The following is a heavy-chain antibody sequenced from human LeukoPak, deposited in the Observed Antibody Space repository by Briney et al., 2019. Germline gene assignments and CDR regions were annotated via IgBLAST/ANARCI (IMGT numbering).Heavy chain of an antibody. V-gene: IGHV3-66*01. Sequence: GGSLRLSCAASGFTVSSNYMSWVRQAPGKGLEWVSVIYSGGSTYYADSVKGRFTISRDNSKNTVYLQMNSLRPEDTAVYYCASDRAYCSGGSCYSGLDYWGQGTLVTVSS. CDR3: ASDRAYCSGGSCYSGLDY. D-gene: IGHD2-15*01. CDR2: IYSGGST. J-gene: IGHJ4*02. CDR1: GFTVSSNY.